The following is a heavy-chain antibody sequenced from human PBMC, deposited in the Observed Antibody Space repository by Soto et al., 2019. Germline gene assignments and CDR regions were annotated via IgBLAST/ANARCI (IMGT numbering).Heavy chain of an antibody. J-gene: IGHJ3*02. CDR3: ARRRDSSGWFQGAFDI. CDR1: GYTFTSYY. V-gene: IGHV1-46*01. D-gene: IGHD6-19*01. CDR2: INPSGGST. Sequence: GASVKVSCKASGYTFTSYYMHWVRQAPGQGLEWMGIINPSGGSTSYAQKFQGRVTMTRDTSTSTVYMELSSLRSEDTAVYYCARRRDSSGWFQGAFDIWGQGTMVTVSS.